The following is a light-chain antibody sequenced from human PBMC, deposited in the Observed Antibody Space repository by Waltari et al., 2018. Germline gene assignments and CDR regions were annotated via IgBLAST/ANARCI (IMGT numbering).Light chain of an antibody. CDR2: GAS. Sequence: EIVLTQSPGTLSLSPGERATLSCRASQSVSRFLAWYQQKPGQAPRLLISGASSRVTGIPDRFSGSGSGTDFSLTISRLEPEDFAVYYCQKYDRLPATFGQGTKVEIK. V-gene: IGKV3-20*01. CDR3: QKYDRLPAT. J-gene: IGKJ1*01. CDR1: QSVSRF.